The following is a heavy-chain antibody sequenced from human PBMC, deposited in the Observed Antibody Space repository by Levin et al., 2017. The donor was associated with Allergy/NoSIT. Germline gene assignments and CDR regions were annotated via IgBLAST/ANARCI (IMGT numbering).Heavy chain of an antibody. CDR3: ARDRSGSYNRPYYFDY. J-gene: IGHJ4*02. V-gene: IGHV6-1*01. D-gene: IGHD1-26*01. CDR2: TYYRSKWYN. CDR1: GDSVSSTSAA. Sequence: SQTLSLTCAISGDSVSSTSAAWNWIRQSPSRGLEWLGRTYYRSKWYNDYAVSVKSRITINPDTFKNQFSLQLNSVTPEDTAVYYCARDRSGSYNRPYYFDYWGQGTLVTVSS.